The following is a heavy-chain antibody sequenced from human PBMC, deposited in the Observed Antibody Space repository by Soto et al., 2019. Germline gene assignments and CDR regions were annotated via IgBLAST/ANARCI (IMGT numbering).Heavy chain of an antibody. CDR3: ARGNYDFWSGPDDYYYYYGMDV. Sequence: PSETLSLTCTVSGGSISSYYWSWIRQPPGKGLEWIGYIYYSGSTNYNTSLKSRVTISVDTSKNQFSLKLSSVTAADTAVYYCARGNYDFWSGPDDYYYYYGMDVWGQGTTVTSP. D-gene: IGHD3-3*01. V-gene: IGHV4-59*01. CDR2: IYYSGST. J-gene: IGHJ6*02. CDR1: GGSISSYY.